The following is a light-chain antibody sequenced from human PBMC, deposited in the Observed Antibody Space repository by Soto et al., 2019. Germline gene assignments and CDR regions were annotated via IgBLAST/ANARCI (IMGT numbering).Light chain of an antibody. CDR3: SSYTSDTTRYV. J-gene: IGLJ1*01. Sequence: QSALTQPASVSGSPGQSVTISCTGTSSDVGGYNYVSWYQQNAGKAPKLTIYDVSNRPSGVSDRFSGSKSGNTASLTISGLQAEDEADYYCSSYTSDTTRYVFGTGTKLTVL. CDR1: SSDVGGYNY. CDR2: DVS. V-gene: IGLV2-14*03.